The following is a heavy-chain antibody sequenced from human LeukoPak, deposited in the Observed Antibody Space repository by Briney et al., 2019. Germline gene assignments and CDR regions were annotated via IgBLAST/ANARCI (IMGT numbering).Heavy chain of an antibody. D-gene: IGHD3-16*01. J-gene: IGHJ6*03. CDR2: VDHTGST. V-gene: IGHV4-59*01. CDR3: ARETSQKGAHYMDV. CDR1: DDSITMYY. Sequence: SETLSLTCSVSDDSITMYYWTWIRQPPGKGLEWIGYVDHTGSTNYNPSLKSRVTISEDTSKNQFSLKLSSVTAADTAVYYCARETSQKGAHYMDVWGKGTTVTISS.